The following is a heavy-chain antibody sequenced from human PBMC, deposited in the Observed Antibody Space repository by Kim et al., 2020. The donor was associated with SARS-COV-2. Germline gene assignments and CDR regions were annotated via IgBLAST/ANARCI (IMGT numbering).Heavy chain of an antibody. V-gene: IGHV4-34*01. J-gene: IGHJ6*02. Sequence: RVTISVDTSKNQFSLKLSSVTAADTAVYYCARVSAADIVVVPAAPRGMDVWGQGTTVTVSS. CDR3: ARVSAADIVVVPAAPRGMDV. D-gene: IGHD2-2*01.